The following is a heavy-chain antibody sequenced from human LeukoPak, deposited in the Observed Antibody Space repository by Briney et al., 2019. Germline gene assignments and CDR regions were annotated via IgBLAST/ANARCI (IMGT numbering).Heavy chain of an antibody. D-gene: IGHD6-19*01. CDR3: ARDGTGYSSGYFYSYYYYMAG. J-gene: IGHJ6*03. Sequence: GGSLRLSCAASGFTFNTYNMNWVRQAPGKGLEGLANIKQDGSEKDYVGSVKGRFTISRANAKNSLYLQMNSLRAEDTAVYYCARDGTGYSSGYFYSYYYYMAGWGKGTTVTISS. CDR1: GFTFNTYN. V-gene: IGHV3-7*01. CDR2: IKQDGSEK.